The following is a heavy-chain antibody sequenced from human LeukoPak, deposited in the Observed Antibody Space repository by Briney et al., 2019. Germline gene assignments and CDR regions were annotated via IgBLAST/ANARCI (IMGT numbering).Heavy chain of an antibody. CDR3: AKASASWFGNNWFDP. Sequence: GGSLRLSCAASGFTFSSYGMSWVRQAPGKGLEWVSYISSSGSTIYYADSVKGRFTISRDNAKNSLYLQMNSLRAEDTALYYCAKASASWFGNNWFDPWGQGTLVTVSS. J-gene: IGHJ5*02. CDR1: GFTFSSYG. D-gene: IGHD3-10*01. CDR2: ISSSGSTI. V-gene: IGHV3-48*04.